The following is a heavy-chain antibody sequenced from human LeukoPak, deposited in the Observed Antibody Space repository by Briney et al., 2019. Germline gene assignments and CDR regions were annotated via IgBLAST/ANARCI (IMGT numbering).Heavy chain of an antibody. Sequence: GASVKVSCKASGYTFTSYGISWVRQAPGQGLEWMGWISAYNGNTNYAQKLQGRVTMTTDTSTSTAYMELRSLRSDDTAVYYCARADTQDILTGYYLDYWGQGTLVTVSS. CDR1: GYTFTSYG. CDR3: ARADTQDILTGYYLDY. D-gene: IGHD3-9*01. J-gene: IGHJ4*02. V-gene: IGHV1-18*01. CDR2: ISAYNGNT.